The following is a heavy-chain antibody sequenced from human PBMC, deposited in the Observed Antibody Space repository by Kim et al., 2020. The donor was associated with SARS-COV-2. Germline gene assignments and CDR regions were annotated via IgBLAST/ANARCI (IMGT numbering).Heavy chain of an antibody. Sequence: SETLSLTCAVYGGSFSGYYWSWIRQPPGKGLEWIGEINHSGSTNYNPSLKSRVTISVDTSKNQFSLKLSSVTAADTAVYYCARGAAMVFNWFDPWGQGTLVTVSS. J-gene: IGHJ5*02. V-gene: IGHV4-34*01. CDR2: INHSGST. D-gene: IGHD5-18*01. CDR3: ARGAAMVFNWFDP. CDR1: GGSFSGYY.